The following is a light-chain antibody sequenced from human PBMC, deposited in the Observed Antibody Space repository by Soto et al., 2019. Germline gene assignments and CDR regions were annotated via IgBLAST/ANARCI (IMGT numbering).Light chain of an antibody. CDR2: EVT. CDR1: FSDIGGYDS. Sequence: QSALAQPASVSGSPGQSVTISCTGTFSDIGGYDSVSWYQQHSGKAPKLIIYEVTDRPSGVSNRFSGSKSGNTASLTISGLQAEDEADYHCSSFARNNSFVVFGTGTKLTVL. CDR3: SSFARNNSFVV. V-gene: IGLV2-14*01. J-gene: IGLJ1*01.